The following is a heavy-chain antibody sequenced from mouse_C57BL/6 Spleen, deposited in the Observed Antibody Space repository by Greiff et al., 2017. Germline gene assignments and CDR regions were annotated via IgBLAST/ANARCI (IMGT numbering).Heavy chain of an antibody. Sequence: QVQLQQPGAELVKPGASVKLSCKASGYTFTSYWMHWVKQRPGHGLAWIGMIHPNSGSTNYNEKFKSKATLTVDKSSSTAYMQLSSLTSEDSAVYYCATLDSSGYVTFAYWGQGTLVTVSA. V-gene: IGHV1-64*01. D-gene: IGHD3-2*02. CDR2: IHPNSGST. CDR1: GYTFTSYW. CDR3: ATLDSSGYVTFAY. J-gene: IGHJ3*01.